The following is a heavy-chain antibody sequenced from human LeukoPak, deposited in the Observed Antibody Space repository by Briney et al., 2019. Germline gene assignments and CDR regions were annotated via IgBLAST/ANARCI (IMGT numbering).Heavy chain of an antibody. J-gene: IGHJ4*02. V-gene: IGHV3-53*01. CDR2: IYSGGST. CDR3: ARAIPGHRYCSGGSCYSGLDY. CDR1: GFTVSSNY. D-gene: IGHD2-15*01. Sequence: GGSLRLSCAASGFTVSSNYMSWVRQAPGKGLEWVSVIYSGGSTYYADSVKGRFTISRDNSKNTLYLQMNSLRAEDTAVYYCARAIPGHRYCSGGSCYSGLDYWGQGTLVTVSS.